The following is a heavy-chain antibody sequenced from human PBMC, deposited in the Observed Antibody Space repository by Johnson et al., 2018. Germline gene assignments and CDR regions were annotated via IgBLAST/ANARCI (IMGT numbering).Heavy chain of an antibody. Sequence: QVQLVQSGGGVVQPGRSLRLSCAASGFTFSSYAMHWVRQAPGKGLEWVAVISYDGSNKYYADSVKGRFTISRDNSKNTLYLQMNSRRAEDTAVYYCARGYRTVSYYYYYMDVWGKGTTVTVSS. V-gene: IGHV3-30-3*01. CDR1: GFTFSSYA. J-gene: IGHJ6*03. D-gene: IGHD1-14*01. CDR2: ISYDGSNK. CDR3: ARGYRTVSYYYYYMDV.